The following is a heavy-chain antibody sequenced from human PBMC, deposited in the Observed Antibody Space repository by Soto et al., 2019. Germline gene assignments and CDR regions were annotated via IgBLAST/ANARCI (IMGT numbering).Heavy chain of an antibody. CDR1: GGSISSSSYY. J-gene: IGHJ4*02. CDR3: ASRPIYCSSTNCPPLFDY. CDR2: IYYSGST. D-gene: IGHD2-2*01. V-gene: IGHV4-39*01. Sequence: PSETLSLTCTVSGGSISSSSYYWGWIRQPPGKGLEWIGTIYYSGSTYYNPSLKSRVTMSLDTSKNQFSLKLSSVTAPDTAVYYCASRPIYCSSTNCPPLFDYWGQGTLVTVSS.